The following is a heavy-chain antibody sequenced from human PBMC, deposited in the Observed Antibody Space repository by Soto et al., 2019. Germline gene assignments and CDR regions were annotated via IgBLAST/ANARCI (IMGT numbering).Heavy chain of an antibody. J-gene: IGHJ5*02. D-gene: IGHD6-13*01. CDR3: ARGDSSSWYNWFDP. Sequence: SETLSLTCTVSGGSISSYYWSWIRQPAGKGLEWIGRIYTSGSTNYNPSLKSRVTISVDTSKNQFSLELSSVTAADTAVYYCARGDSSSWYNWFDPWGQGTLVTVSS. V-gene: IGHV4-4*07. CDR1: GGSISSYY. CDR2: IYTSGST.